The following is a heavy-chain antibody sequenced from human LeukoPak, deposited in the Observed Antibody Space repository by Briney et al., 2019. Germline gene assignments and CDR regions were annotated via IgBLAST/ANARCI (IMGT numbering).Heavy chain of an antibody. J-gene: IGHJ4*02. V-gene: IGHV1-69*05. D-gene: IGHD3-22*01. Sequence: ASVKVSCKASGGTFSNYAISWVRQAPGQGLEWMGRIIPIFGTTNYAQKSQGRVTITTDESTSTAYMELSNLRSEDTAVYYCARGGEANHYDTSGYYLYYYWGQRTLVTVSS. CDR3: ARGGEANHYDTSGYYLYYY. CDR1: GGTFSNYA. CDR2: IIPIFGTT.